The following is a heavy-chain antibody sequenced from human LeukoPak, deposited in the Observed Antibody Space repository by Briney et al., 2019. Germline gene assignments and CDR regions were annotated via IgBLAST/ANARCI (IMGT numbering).Heavy chain of an antibody. J-gene: IGHJ4*02. D-gene: IGHD2-15*01. V-gene: IGHV3-53*01. CDR3: ARAVRSCSATRCISINSFDY. CDR1: GFNVSGDN. CDR2: TYTDGNT. Sequence: PGGSLRLSCAASGFNVSGDNMSWVRQAPGKGLEWVSVTYTDGNTYYADSVKGRFTSSRDSSKNMLYLQMNSLRAEDTAVYYCARAVRSCSATRCISINSFDYWGQGTLVAVSS.